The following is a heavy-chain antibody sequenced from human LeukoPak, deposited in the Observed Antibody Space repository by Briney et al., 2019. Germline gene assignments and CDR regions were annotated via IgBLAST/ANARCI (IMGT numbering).Heavy chain of an antibody. CDR3: ARDPAAGNYYYMDI. D-gene: IGHD6-13*01. V-gene: IGHV7-4-1*02. CDR2: INTNTGNP. Sequence: GASVKVSCKASGYTFTSYAMNWVRQAPGQGLEWMGWINTNTGNPTYAQGFTGRFVFSLDTSVSTAFLQISSLKAEDTAVYYCARDPAAGNYYYMDIWGKGTTVTVSS. CDR1: GYTFTSYA. J-gene: IGHJ6*03.